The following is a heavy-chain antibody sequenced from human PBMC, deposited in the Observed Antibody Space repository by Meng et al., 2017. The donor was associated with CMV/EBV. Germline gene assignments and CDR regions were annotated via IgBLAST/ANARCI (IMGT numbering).Heavy chain of an antibody. J-gene: IGHJ4*02. Sequence: QGQLQGSGPGLLHPSRTLSITGTVSGGSSSSYDGSWSRQPAGKGLEWIGRIYTSGSTNYNPSLKSRVTMSVDTSKNQFSLKLSSVTAADTAVYYCARDSSGWYPHFDYWGQGTLVTVSS. CDR3: ARDSSGWYPHFDY. D-gene: IGHD6-19*01. CDR2: IYTSGST. CDR1: GGSSSSYD. V-gene: IGHV4-4*07.